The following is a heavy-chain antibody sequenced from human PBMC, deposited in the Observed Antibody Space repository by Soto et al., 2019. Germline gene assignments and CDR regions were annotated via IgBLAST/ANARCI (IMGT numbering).Heavy chain of an antibody. Sequence: GGSLRLSCAASGFTFSSYGMHWVRQAPGKGLEWVAVISYDGSNKYYADSVKGRFTISRDNSKNTLYLQMNSLRAEDTAVYYCAKYSSSSHYYYYGMDVWGQGTTVTVSS. V-gene: IGHV3-30*18. CDR2: ISYDGSNK. D-gene: IGHD6-6*01. CDR3: AKYSSSSHYYYYGMDV. J-gene: IGHJ6*02. CDR1: GFTFSSYG.